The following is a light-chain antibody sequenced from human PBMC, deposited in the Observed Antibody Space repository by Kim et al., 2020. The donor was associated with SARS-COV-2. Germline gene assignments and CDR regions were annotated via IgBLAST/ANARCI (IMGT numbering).Light chain of an antibody. CDR1: SPRNYY. Sequence: ALGQTGRITYQGSSPRNYYASWYHQKPGQAPVLVIYNKPNRPSGIPDRFSASSSGNKASLTITGAQAEDEADYYCSSRDSSGNRVVFGGGTQLTVL. V-gene: IGLV3-19*01. CDR2: NKP. J-gene: IGLJ2*01. CDR3: SSRDSSGNRVV.